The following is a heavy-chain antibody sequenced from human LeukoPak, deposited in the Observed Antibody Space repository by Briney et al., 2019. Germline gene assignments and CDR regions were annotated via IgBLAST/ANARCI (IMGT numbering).Heavy chain of an antibody. J-gene: IGHJ4*02. CDR2: ISVYNGYT. CDR1: GYIFTSYG. Sequence: GASVKVSCKASGYIFTSYGISWVRQAPGQGLEWMGWISVYNGYTNYAQNLQGRVTMTIDTSTNTAYMELRSLRSDDTAVYYCARGGSGRSRDYWGQGTLVTVSS. D-gene: IGHD6-19*01. CDR3: ARGGSGRSRDY. V-gene: IGHV1-18*01.